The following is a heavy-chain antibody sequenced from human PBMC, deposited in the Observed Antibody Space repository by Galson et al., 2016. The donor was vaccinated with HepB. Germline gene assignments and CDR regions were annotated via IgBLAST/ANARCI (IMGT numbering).Heavy chain of an antibody. CDR3: ARTPSRGGMDV. J-gene: IGHJ6*02. CDR2: IYYSGST. D-gene: IGHD3-10*01. Sequence: ETLSPTCTVSGGSISSYYWSWLRQPPGKGREWIGYIYYSGSTNYNPPLKSRFTISVATSKNQFSLKLTSVTTADTAVYYCARTPSRGGMDVWGQGATVTVSS. CDR1: GGSISSYY. V-gene: IGHV4-59*01.